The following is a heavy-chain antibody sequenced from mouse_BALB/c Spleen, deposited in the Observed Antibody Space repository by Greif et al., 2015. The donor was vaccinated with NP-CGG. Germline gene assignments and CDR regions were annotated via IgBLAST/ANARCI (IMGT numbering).Heavy chain of an antibody. CDR1: GFAFSSYD. V-gene: IGHV5-12-1*01. CDR3: ARYDGYYYYAMDY. Sequence: LMESGGGLVKPGGSLKLSCAASGFAFSSYDMSWVRQTPEKRLEWVAYISSGGGSTYYPDTVKGRFTISRDSAKXTLYLQMSSLKSEDTAMYYCARYDGYYYYAMDYWGQGTSVTVSS. CDR2: ISSGGGST. D-gene: IGHD2-3*01. J-gene: IGHJ4*01.